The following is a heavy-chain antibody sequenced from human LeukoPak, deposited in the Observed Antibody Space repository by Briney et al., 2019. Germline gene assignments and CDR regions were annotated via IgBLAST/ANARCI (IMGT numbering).Heavy chain of an antibody. J-gene: IGHJ4*02. CDR2: ISSSSTTI. V-gene: IGHV3-48*01. CDR3: ARDYYDSSGYYFGGY. Sequence: GGSLRLSCAASGFTFSSYWMSWVRQAPGKGLEWVSYISSSSTTIYYADSVKGRFTISRDNAKNSLYLQMNSLRAEDTAVYYCARDYYDSSGYYFGGYWGQGTLVTVSS. CDR1: GFTFSSYW. D-gene: IGHD3-22*01.